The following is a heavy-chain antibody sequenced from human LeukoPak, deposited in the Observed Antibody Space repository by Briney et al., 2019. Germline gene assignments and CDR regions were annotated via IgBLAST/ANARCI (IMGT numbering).Heavy chain of an antibody. Sequence: GGSLRLSCAASVFSFRNYAMSWVRQAPGKGLEWVSSISDSGGATYYADSVKGRFTISRDNSRNTLYLQLNSLGADDTAVYYCAKIAPWGAVTTTDGFDYWGQGTLVTVSS. D-gene: IGHD4-17*01. J-gene: IGHJ4*02. V-gene: IGHV3-23*01. CDR3: AKIAPWGAVTTTDGFDY. CDR2: ISDSGGAT. CDR1: VFSFRNYA.